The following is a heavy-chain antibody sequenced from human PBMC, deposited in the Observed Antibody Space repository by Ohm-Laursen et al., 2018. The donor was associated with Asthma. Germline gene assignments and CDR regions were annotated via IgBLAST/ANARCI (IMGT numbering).Heavy chain of an antibody. CDR1: GFTFSSYG. CDR2: ISSSSRTI. J-gene: IGHJ3*02. Sequence: SLRLSCAASGFTFSSYGMNWVRQAPGKGLEWVSYISSSSRTIYNADSVKGRFTISRDNSNNRLYLQINTLRVEDSAVYYCARQSGQDYGGNSAFDKWGQGTMVAVSS. D-gene: IGHD4-23*01. CDR3: ARQSGQDYGGNSAFDK. V-gene: IGHV3-48*04.